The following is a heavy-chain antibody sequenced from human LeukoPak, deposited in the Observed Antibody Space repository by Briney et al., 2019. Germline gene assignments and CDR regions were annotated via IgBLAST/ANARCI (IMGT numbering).Heavy chain of an antibody. J-gene: IGHJ4*02. CDR1: GYTFTGYY. D-gene: IGHD6-13*01. CDR2: INPNSGGT. CDR3: ARQYGAIAAASL. V-gene: IGHV1-2*02. Sequence: ASVKVSCKASGYTFTGYYMHWVRQAPGQGFEWMGWINPNSGGTNYAQKFQGRITMTRDTSISTAYMELSRPRSDDTAVYYCARQYGAIAAASLWGQGTLVTVSS.